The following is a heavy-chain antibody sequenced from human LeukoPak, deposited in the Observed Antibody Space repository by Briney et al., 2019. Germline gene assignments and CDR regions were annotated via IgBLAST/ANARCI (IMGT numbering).Heavy chain of an antibody. CDR3: AKGVGAVAGTKDVAFDI. Sequence: PGGSLRLSCAASGFTFSSYAMSWVRQAPGKGLEWVSVISGSGGSTYYADSVKGRFTISRDNSKNTLYLQMNSLRAEDTAVYYCAKGVGAVAGTKDVAFDIWGQGTMVTVSS. V-gene: IGHV3-23*01. D-gene: IGHD6-19*01. J-gene: IGHJ3*02. CDR1: GFTFSSYA. CDR2: ISGSGGST.